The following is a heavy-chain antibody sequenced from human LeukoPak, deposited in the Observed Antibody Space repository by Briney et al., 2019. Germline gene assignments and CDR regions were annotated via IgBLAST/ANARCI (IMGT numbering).Heavy chain of an antibody. J-gene: IGHJ5*02. CDR3: ARHGVLLFLEWFHWFDP. CDR2: IYYSGST. D-gene: IGHD3-3*01. CDR1: GGSISSYY. V-gene: IGHV4-59*01. Sequence: SETLSLTCTVSGGSISSYYWSWIRQPPGKGLEWIGYIYYSGSTNYNPSLKSRVTISVDTSKTQFSLKLSSVTAADTAVYYCARHGVLLFLEWFHWFDPWGQGTLVTVSS.